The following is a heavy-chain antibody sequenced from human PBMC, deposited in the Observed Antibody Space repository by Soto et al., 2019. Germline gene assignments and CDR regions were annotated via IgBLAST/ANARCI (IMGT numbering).Heavy chain of an antibody. V-gene: IGHV3-66*01. CDR2: IYSGGST. CDR1: GFTVSSNY. Sequence: EVQLVESGGGLVQPGGSLRLSCAASGFTVSSNYMSWVRQAPGKGLEWVSGIYSGGSTYYADSVKGRFTISRDNSKNTLYLQMNSLRAEDTAVYYCARERHYYYYGMDVWGQGTTVTVSS. CDR3: ARERHYYYYGMDV. J-gene: IGHJ6*02.